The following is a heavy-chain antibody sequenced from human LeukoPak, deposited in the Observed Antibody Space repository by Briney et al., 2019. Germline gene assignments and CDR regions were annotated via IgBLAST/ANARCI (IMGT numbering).Heavy chain of an antibody. CDR2: IFADDLT. CDR3: ARGAMSTFARFDS. D-gene: IGHD2/OR15-2a*01. V-gene: IGHV3-53*01. CDR1: GFSVSDHY. Sequence: GGSLRLSCVVSGFSVSDHYMSWVRQAPGKGLQWLSVIFADDLTYYEDSIKGRFTISRDRSQNTLYLQTKSLRAEDTAVYYCARGAMSTFARFDSWGQGTLVSVSS. J-gene: IGHJ4*02.